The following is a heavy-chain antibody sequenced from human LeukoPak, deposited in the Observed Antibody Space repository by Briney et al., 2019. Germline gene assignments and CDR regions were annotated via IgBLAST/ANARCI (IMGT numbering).Heavy chain of an antibody. J-gene: IGHJ5*02. Sequence: GGSLRLSCAASGFTFSSYAMGWVGQAPGKGLEWVSAISGSGGSTYYADSVKGRFTISRDNSKNTLYLQMNSLRAEDTAVYYCAKDYDYVWGSYHWGQGTLVTVSS. D-gene: IGHD3-16*01. CDR2: ISGSGGST. V-gene: IGHV3-23*01. CDR3: AKDYDYVWGSYH. CDR1: GFTFSSYA.